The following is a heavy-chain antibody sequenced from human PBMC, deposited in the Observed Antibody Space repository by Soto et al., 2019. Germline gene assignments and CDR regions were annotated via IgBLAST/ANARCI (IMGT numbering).Heavy chain of an antibody. V-gene: IGHV3-23*01. J-gene: IGHJ4*02. CDR3: AKKYPGVTNPFEY. D-gene: IGHD4-17*01. CDR2: ISGSGGTT. CDR1: GFTFSNYA. Sequence: GGSLRLSCAASGFTFSNYAMTWVRQAPGKGLEWVSAISGSGGTTYYADSVKGRFTISRDNSKNTLYLQMNSLRGEDTAVYYCAKKYPGVTNPFEYWGQGTLVTVSS.